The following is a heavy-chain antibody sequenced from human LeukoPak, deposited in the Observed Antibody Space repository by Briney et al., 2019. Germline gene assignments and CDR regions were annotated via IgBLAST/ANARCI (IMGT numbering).Heavy chain of an antibody. J-gene: IGHJ4*02. V-gene: IGHV1-69*04. CDR3: ARGPYCGGDCYFEYYFDY. D-gene: IGHD2-21*02. Sequence: GASVKVSCKASGGTFSSYAISWVRQAPGQGLEWMGRIIPILGIANYAQKFQGRVTITADKSTRTAYMELSSLRSEDTAVYYCARGPYCGGDCYFEYYFDYWGQGTLVTVSS. CDR2: IIPILGIA. CDR1: GGTFSSYA.